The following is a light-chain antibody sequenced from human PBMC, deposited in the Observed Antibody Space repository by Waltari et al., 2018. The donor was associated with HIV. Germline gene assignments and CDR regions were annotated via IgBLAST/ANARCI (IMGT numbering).Light chain of an antibody. Sequence: QSVLTQPPSASGTPGQRVTISCSGSSSNIGSNTVNWYQQLPGTAPKLLIYSNNQRPSGVPDRFSGSKSGTSATLGITGLQTGDEADYYCGTWDSSLSVWLFGGGTKLTVL. CDR1: SSNIGSNT. V-gene: IGLV1-44*01. CDR2: SNN. J-gene: IGLJ3*02. CDR3: GTWDSSLSVWL.